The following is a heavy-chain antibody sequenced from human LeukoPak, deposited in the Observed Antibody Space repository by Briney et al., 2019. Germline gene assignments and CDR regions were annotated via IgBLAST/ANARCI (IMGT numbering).Heavy chain of an antibody. CDR2: IYHSGST. CDR1: GGSVSNGSYY. D-gene: IGHD2-15*01. J-gene: IGHJ3*02. Sequence: SETLSLTCTVSGGSVSNGSYYWGRIRQPPGKGVEWIGSIYHSGSTYYNPSLKSRVTISVDTSKNQFSLRLRSVTAADTAIYYCARPGLYCSGNSCRIHDAFDIWGQGTMVTVSS. V-gene: IGHV4-39*01. CDR3: ARPGLYCSGNSCRIHDAFDI.